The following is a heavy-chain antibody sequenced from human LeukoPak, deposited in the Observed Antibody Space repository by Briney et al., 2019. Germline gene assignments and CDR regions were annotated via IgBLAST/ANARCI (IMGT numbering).Heavy chain of an antibody. J-gene: IGHJ4*02. Sequence: GGSLRLSCAASGFTFSSFWMSWVRQAPGKGLEWVANIKQDGSEKYYVDSVEGRFTISRDNARNSLYLQMNSLRAEDTAVYYCARDMVRGVFTTRTIDYWGQGTLVTVSS. CDR2: IKQDGSEK. CDR3: ARDMVRGVFTTRTIDY. CDR1: GFTFSSFW. D-gene: IGHD3-10*01. V-gene: IGHV3-7*01.